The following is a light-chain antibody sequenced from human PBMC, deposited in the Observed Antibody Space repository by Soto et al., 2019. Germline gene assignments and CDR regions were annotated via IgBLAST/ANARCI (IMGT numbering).Light chain of an antibody. Sequence: DIQVTQSPSSLSASVGDRVTITCRASQSISRYLNWYQQKLGQAPKVLISGASDLQSGVPSRFSGSGSGTEYTLTISSLQPEDFATYYCQQSYSSPLTFGGGTRVELK. J-gene: IGKJ4*01. CDR2: GAS. V-gene: IGKV1-39*01. CDR1: QSISRY. CDR3: QQSYSSPLT.